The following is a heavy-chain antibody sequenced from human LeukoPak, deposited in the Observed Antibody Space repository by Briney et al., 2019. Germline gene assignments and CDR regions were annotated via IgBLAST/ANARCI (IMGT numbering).Heavy chain of an antibody. CDR3: ARDRITMVRGVISRTIDY. CDR2: INHSGST. V-gene: IGHV4-34*01. CDR1: GGSFSGYY. J-gene: IGHJ4*02. D-gene: IGHD3-10*01. Sequence: SETLSLTCAVYGGSFSGYYWSWIRQPPGKGLEWIGEINHSGSTNYNPSLKSRVTISVDTSKDQFSLKLSSVTAADTAVYYCARDRITMVRGVISRTIDYWGQGTLVTVSS.